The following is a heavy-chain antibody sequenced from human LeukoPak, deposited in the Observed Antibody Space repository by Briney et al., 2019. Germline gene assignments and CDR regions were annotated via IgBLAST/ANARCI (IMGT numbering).Heavy chain of an antibody. Sequence: ASVKVSCKASGYTFTGYYMHWVRQAPGQGLEWMGWINPNSGGTNYAQKFQGRVTITADKSTSTAYMELSSLRSEDTAVYYCARGPIARGDPWGQGTLVTVSS. V-gene: IGHV1-2*02. D-gene: IGHD2-21*01. CDR1: GYTFTGYY. J-gene: IGHJ5*02. CDR3: ARGPIARGDP. CDR2: INPNSGGT.